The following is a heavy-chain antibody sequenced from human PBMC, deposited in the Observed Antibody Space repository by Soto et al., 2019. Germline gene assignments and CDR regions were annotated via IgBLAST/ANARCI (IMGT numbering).Heavy chain of an antibody. CDR3: AREEESGYYPG. CDR2: ISSSSSYI. V-gene: IGHV3-21*01. Sequence: EVQLVESGGGLVKPGGSLRLSCAASGFTFSSYSMNWVSQAPGKGLEWVSSISSSSSYIYYADSVKGRFTISRDNAKNSRYLQMNSLRAEDTAVYYCAREEESGYYPGWGQGTLVTVSS. J-gene: IGHJ4*02. CDR1: GFTFSSYS. D-gene: IGHD3-22*01.